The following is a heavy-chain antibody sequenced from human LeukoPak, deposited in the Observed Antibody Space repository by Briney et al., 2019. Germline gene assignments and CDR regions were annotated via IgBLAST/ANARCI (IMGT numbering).Heavy chain of an antibody. D-gene: IGHD1-7*01. V-gene: IGHV1-69*05. CDR2: IIPIFGTA. J-gene: IGHJ6*03. CDR3: ASSPGWNYPSYYYYYMDV. CDR1: GGTFSSYA. Sequence: SVKVSCKASGGTFSSYAISWVRQAPGQGLEWMGGIIPIFGTANYAQKFQGRVTITTDESTSTAYMELSSLRSEDTAVYYCASSPGWNYPSYYYYYMDVWGKGITVTVSS.